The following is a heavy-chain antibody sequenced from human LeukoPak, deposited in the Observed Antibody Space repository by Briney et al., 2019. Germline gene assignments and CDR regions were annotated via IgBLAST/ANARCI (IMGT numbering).Heavy chain of an antibody. CDR1: GFTFSSYN. V-gene: IGHV3-21*01. Sequence: PGGSLRLSCAASGFTFSSYNMNWVRQAPGKGLEWVSSISSSSSYIYYADSVKGRFTISRDNAKNSLYLQMNSLRAEDTAVYYCATEYSSSSSPFDYWGQGTLVTVSS. CDR2: ISSSSSYI. CDR3: ATEYSSSSSPFDY. D-gene: IGHD6-6*01. J-gene: IGHJ4*02.